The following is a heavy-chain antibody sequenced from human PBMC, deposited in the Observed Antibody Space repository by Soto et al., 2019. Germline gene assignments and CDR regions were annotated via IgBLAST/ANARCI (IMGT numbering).Heavy chain of an antibody. CDR3: ASLSAGYYYVRSGYYFDC. D-gene: IGHD3-22*01. CDR1: GGSISSGGYY. V-gene: IGHV4-31*03. CDR2: VYHSGST. J-gene: IGHJ4*02. Sequence: QVQLLESGPGLVKPSQTLSLTCTVSGGSISSGGYYWSWVRQHPGKGLEWIGYVYHSGSTYNNLSRKSRVTISVETSKSKSALELGAVPAAGPAVYYCASLSAGYYYVRSGYYFDCWGQGTLVTVSS.